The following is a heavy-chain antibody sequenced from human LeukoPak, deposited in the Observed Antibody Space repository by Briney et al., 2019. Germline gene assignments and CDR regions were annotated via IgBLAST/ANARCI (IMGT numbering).Heavy chain of an antibody. D-gene: IGHD3-3*01. CDR1: GYTFTSYG. CDR2: ISAYNGNT. J-gene: IGHJ4*02. CDR3: ARDLRGFWCGYWDY. Sequence: ASVKVSCKASGYTFTSYGISWVRQAPGQGLEWMGWISAYNGNTNYAQKLQGRVTMTTDTSTSTAYMELRSLRSDDTAVYYCARDLRGFWCGYWDYWGQGTLVTVSS. V-gene: IGHV1-18*01.